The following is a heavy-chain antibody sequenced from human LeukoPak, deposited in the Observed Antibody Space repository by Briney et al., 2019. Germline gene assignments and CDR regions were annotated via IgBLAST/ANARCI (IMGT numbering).Heavy chain of an antibody. D-gene: IGHD2-2*02. CDR1: GLTFSTSG. CDR3: ARGPGGYCSSTSCYKGAY. Sequence: GGSLRLSCTASGLTFSTSGFNWVRQAPGKGLEWVASIGPTGSDRYHADSIKGRFTISRDNANNFLYLQMNSLRAEDTAVYYCARGPGGYCSSTSCYKGAYWGQGTLVTVSS. CDR2: IGPTGSDR. J-gene: IGHJ4*02. V-gene: IGHV3-21*06.